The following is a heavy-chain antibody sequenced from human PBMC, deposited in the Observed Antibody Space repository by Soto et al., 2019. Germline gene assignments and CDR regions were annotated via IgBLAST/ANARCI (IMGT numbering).Heavy chain of an antibody. CDR2: INHSGST. CDR3: ARGRGSLGLGELLPFNWFDP. CDR1: GGSFSGYY. D-gene: IGHD3-10*01. Sequence: SETLSLTCAVYGGSFSGYYLSWIRQPPGKGLEWIGEINHSGSTNYNPSLKSRVTISVDTSKSQFSLKLSSVTAADTAVYYCARGRGSLGLGELLPFNWFDPGGQGTLVTVSS. V-gene: IGHV4-34*01. J-gene: IGHJ5*02.